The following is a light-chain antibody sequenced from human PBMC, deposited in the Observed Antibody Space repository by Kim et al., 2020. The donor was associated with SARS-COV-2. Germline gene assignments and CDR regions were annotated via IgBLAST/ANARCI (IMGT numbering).Light chain of an antibody. Sequence: QSALTQPRSVSGSPGQSVTISCTGTSSDVGRYNYVSWYQQHPGKAPKLLIYDVTERPSGVPDRFSGSKSGNTASLTISGLQAEDDADYFCCSYAGDYTYWAFGGGTQLTVL. V-gene: IGLV2-11*01. CDR3: CSYAGDYTYWA. CDR1: SSDVGRYNY. CDR2: DVT. J-gene: IGLJ3*02.